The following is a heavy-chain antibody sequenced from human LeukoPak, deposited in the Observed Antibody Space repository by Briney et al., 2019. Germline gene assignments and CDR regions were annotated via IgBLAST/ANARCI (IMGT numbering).Heavy chain of an antibody. CDR3: ARDLPRYYPIDY. V-gene: IGHV1-18*01. D-gene: IGHD3-10*01. Sequence: ASVKVSCKASGYTFTSYGISWVRQAPGQGLEWMGWISAYNGNTNYAQKLQGRVTLTTDTSTSIAYMVLRSLKSDDTAVYYCARDLPRYYPIDYWGQGTLVTVSS. CDR1: GYTFTSYG. J-gene: IGHJ4*02. CDR2: ISAYNGNT.